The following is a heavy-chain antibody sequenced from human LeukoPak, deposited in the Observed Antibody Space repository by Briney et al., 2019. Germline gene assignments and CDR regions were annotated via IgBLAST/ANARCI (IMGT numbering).Heavy chain of an antibody. CDR3: ARGVRNYDSSGYYYFDY. Sequence: GGSLRLSCAASGFTFSSYRMNWVRQAPGKGLEWVSSITSTSTYIYYADSVKGRFTISRDNAKNSLYLQMNSLRAEDTAVYYCARGVRNYDSSGYYYFDYWGQGTLVTVSS. CDR1: GFTFSSYR. J-gene: IGHJ4*02. D-gene: IGHD3-22*01. V-gene: IGHV3-21*01. CDR2: ITSTSTYI.